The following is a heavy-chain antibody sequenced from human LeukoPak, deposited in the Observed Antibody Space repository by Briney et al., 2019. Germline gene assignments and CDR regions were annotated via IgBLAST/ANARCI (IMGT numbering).Heavy chain of an antibody. Sequence: SVNVSCKASGGTFSSYAISWVRQAPGQGLEWMGGIIPIFGTANYAQKFQGRVTITADESTSTAYMELSSLRSEDTAVYYCARVRIAVAGGNWFDPWGQGTLVTVSS. J-gene: IGHJ5*02. CDR1: GGTFSSYA. V-gene: IGHV1-69*13. CDR3: ARVRIAVAGGNWFDP. CDR2: IIPIFGTA. D-gene: IGHD6-19*01.